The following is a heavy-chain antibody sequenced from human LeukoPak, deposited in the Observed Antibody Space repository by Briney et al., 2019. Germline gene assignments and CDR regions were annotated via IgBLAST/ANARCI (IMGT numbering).Heavy chain of an antibody. CDR2: MYYSGTT. J-gene: IGHJ5*02. CDR3: ATTSTTVTTSWFDP. CDR1: GXSISSSSDY. Sequence: PSETLSLTCTVSGXSISSSSDYWGWIRQPPGKGLEWIGSMYYSGTTYYKPSLKSRVTISVDTSKNQFSLKLSSVTAADTAVYYCATTSTTVTTSWFDPWGQGTLVTVSS. V-gene: IGHV4-39*01. D-gene: IGHD4-11*01.